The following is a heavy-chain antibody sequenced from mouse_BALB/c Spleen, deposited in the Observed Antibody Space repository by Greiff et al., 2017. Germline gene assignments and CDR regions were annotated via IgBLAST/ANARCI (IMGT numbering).Heavy chain of an antibody. V-gene: IGHV5-17*02. CDR3: ASTHYYAMDY. CDR2: ISSGSSTI. CDR1: GFTFSSFG. Sequence: EVKVVESGGGLVQPGGSRKLSCAASGFTFSSFGMHWVRQAPEKGLEWVAYISSGSSTIYYADTVKGRFTISRDNPKNTLFLQMTSLRSEDTAMYYCASTHYYAMDYWGQGTSVTVSS. J-gene: IGHJ4*01.